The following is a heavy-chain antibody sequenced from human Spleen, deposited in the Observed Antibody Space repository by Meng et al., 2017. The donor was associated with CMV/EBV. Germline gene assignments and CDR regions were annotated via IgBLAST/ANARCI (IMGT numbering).Heavy chain of an antibody. D-gene: IGHD3-9*01. V-gene: IGHV1-2*02. Sequence: ASVKVSCKASGDTFNNHAISWVRQAPGKGLEWMGWINPKSGGTYSAQKFQGRVTLTTDTSISTAYMELSRLAANDTAMYYCARQKSFDALSGYHSFDYWGQGTLVTVSS. CDR2: INPKSGGT. J-gene: IGHJ4*02. CDR3: ARQKSFDALSGYHSFDY. CDR1: GDTFNNHA.